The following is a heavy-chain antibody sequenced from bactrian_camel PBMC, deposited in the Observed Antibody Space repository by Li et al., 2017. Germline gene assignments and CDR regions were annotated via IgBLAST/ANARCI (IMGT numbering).Heavy chain of an antibody. V-gene: IGHV3S1*01. Sequence: HVQLVESGGGLVQPGGSLRLPCAASGFIFSNYWMYWVRQAQGKEREGVARIYVGRGRSYYADSLKGQFTISRDSAKHTVYLLMNALKPEDTAMYYCAARFSGDYYYT. D-gene: IGHD2*01. CDR2: IYVGRGRS. CDR1: GFIFSNYW.